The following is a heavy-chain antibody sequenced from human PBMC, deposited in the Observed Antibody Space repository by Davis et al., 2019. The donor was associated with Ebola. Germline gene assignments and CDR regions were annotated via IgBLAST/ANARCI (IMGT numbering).Heavy chain of an antibody. J-gene: IGHJ6*02. V-gene: IGHV1-18*01. CDR2: ISAYNGNT. CDR1: GGTFSSYA. D-gene: IGHD3-3*01. Sequence: AASVKVSCKASGGTFSSYAISWVRQAPGQGLEWVGWISAYNGNTNYAQKLQGRVTMTTDTSTSTAYMELRSLRSDDTAVYYCARDLNFWSGYPWYYYGMDVWGQGTTVTVSS. CDR3: ARDLNFWSGYPWYYYGMDV.